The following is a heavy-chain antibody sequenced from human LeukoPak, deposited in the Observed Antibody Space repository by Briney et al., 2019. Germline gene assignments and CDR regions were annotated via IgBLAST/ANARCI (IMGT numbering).Heavy chain of an antibody. CDR2: ISTSSTYI. D-gene: IGHD2-15*01. CDR3: ASSWDY. J-gene: IGHJ4*02. V-gene: IGHV3-21*01. CDR1: GFTFSSST. Sequence: GGSLRLACAASGFTFSSSTMNWVRQSPGKGLEWVSSISTSSTYIYYADSVKGRFTISRDNAKNSLYLQMNSLRAEDTAVYYCASSWDYWGQGTLVTVSS.